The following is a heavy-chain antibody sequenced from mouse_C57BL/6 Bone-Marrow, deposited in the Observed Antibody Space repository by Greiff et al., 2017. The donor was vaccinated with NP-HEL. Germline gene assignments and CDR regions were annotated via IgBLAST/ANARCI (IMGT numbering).Heavy chain of an antibody. D-gene: IGHD1-1*01. V-gene: IGHV5-4*03. Sequence: EVKLVESGGGLVKPGGSLTLSCAASGFTFSSYALSWVRQTPEKRLEWVATISDGGSYTYSPDNVKGRFTISRDNAKNNLYLQMSHLKYEDTAMYYCVYYYGSSRYFDVWGTGTTVTVSS. CDR3: VYYYGSSRYFDV. CDR1: GFTFSSYA. CDR2: ISDGGSYT. J-gene: IGHJ1*03.